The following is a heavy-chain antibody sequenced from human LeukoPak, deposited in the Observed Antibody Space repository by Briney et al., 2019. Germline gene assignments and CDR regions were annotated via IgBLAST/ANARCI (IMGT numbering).Heavy chain of an antibody. J-gene: IGHJ4*02. Sequence: PGGSLRLSCAASGFTFSYYWMSWVRQAPGKGLEYVANIKEDGTEKNYMDSAKGRFTISRDNAKNSLYLQMNSLRAEDTGIFYCARGGWLDDWGQGTLVTVSS. CDR3: ARGGWLDD. V-gene: IGHV3-7*01. D-gene: IGHD2-15*01. CDR2: IKEDGTEK. CDR1: GFTFSYYW.